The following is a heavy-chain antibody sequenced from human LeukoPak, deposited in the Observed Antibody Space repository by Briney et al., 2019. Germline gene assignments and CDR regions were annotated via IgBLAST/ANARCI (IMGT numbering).Heavy chain of an antibody. D-gene: IGHD2-15*01. Sequence: PSQTLSLTCTVSGASISSGGYFWTWICQHPGKGLEWIGYISYSGSPYYSPSLESRVTISADTSQNQFSLKLNSVTAADTAIYYCARLLCSGASCSRGGGFDYWGQGTLVTVSS. CDR2: ISYSGSP. CDR3: ARLLCSGASCSRGGGFDY. V-gene: IGHV4-31*03. J-gene: IGHJ4*02. CDR1: GASISSGGYF.